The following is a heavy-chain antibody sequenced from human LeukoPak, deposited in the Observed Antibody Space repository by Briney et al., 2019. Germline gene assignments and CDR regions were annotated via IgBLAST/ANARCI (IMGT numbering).Heavy chain of an antibody. CDR1: GGSISSYY. CDR3: ARHRAAYCGGDCDLDY. J-gene: IGHJ4*02. CDR2: IYYSGST. V-gene: IGHV4-59*08. Sequence: SETLSLTCTVSGGSISSYYWSRIRQPPGKGLEWIGYIYYSGSTNYNPSLKSRVTISVDTSKNQFSPKLSSVTAADTAVYYCARHRAAYCGGDCDLDYWGQGTLVTVSS. D-gene: IGHD2-21*02.